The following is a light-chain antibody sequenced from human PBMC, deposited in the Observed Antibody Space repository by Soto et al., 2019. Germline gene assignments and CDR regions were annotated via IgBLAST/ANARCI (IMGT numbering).Light chain of an antibody. CDR3: QQRSNWPRWT. V-gene: IGKV3-11*01. Sequence: EIVLTQSPATLSLSPGERATLSCRASQSVSSYLAWYQQKSGQAPRLLIYDASNRATGIPARFRGSGSGTDFTLTISSREPEDFAVYYCQQRSNWPRWTFGQGTKVDIK. CDR1: QSVSSY. CDR2: DAS. J-gene: IGKJ1*01.